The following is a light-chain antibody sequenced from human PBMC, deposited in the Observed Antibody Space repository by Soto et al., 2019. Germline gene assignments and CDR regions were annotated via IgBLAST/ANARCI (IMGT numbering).Light chain of an antibody. V-gene: IGLV2-8*01. CDR2: EVS. CDR3: CSHAGDNTYV. CDR1: SDDVGGYNY. J-gene: IGLJ1*01. Sequence: QSVLTQPSSASGSLGQSVTISYTGTSDDVGGYNYVSWYQQHPGKAPKIMIYEVSKRPSGVPDRFSGSKSGNTASLTVSGLQAEDEAAYYCCSHAGDNTYVFGTGTKLTVL.